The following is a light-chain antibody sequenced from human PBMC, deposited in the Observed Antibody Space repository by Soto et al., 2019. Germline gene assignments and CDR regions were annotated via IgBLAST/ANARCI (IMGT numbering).Light chain of an antibody. CDR1: QGISSW. Sequence: DIQMTQSPSSVSASVGDRVTITCRASQGISSWLAWYQQKPGKAPKLLIYAASTLEVGVPSRFSGSGSGTHFTLTISSLQPEDFAPSYCQQSNSFPFTFGQGTRLEMK. CDR3: QQSNSFPFT. J-gene: IGKJ5*01. CDR2: AAS. V-gene: IGKV1-12*02.